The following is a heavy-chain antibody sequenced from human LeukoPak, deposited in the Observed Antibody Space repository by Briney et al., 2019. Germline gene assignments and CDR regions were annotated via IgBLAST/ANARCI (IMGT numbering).Heavy chain of an antibody. Sequence: GGSLRLSCAASGFTFSSYAMSWVRQAPGKGLEWVSAISGSGGSTYYADSVKGRFTISRDNAKNSLYLQMNSLRAEDTAVYYCARASTAMADYFDYWGQGTLVTVSS. CDR3: ARASTAMADYFDY. CDR2: ISGSGGST. J-gene: IGHJ4*02. V-gene: IGHV3-23*01. CDR1: GFTFSSYA. D-gene: IGHD5-18*01.